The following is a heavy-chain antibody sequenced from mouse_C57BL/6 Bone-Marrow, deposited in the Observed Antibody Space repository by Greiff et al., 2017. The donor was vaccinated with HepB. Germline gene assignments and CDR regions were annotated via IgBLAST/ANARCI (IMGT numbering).Heavy chain of an antibody. CDR1: GFTFSDYY. V-gene: IGHV5-12*01. D-gene: IGHD2-4*01. CDR2: ISNGGGST. Sequence: EVQVVESGGGLVQPGGSLKLSCAASGFTFSDYYMYWVRQTPEKRLEWVAYISNGGGSTYYPDTVKGRFTISRDNAKNTLYLQMSRLKSEDTAMYYCARRDSSWFAYWGQGTLVTVSA. J-gene: IGHJ3*01. CDR3: ARRDSSWFAY.